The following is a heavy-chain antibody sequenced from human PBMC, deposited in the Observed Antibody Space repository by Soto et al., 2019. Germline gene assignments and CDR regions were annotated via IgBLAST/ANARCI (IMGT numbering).Heavy chain of an antibody. V-gene: IGHV3-30-3*01. Sequence: QVQLVESGGGVVQPGRSLRLSCAASGFTFSRYAVHWVRQAPGKGLEWVAVISYDGSNRYYADSVKGRFTISRDNSKNTLYLQMNSLRAEDTAVYYCARVLGTYSRVGTFDYWGQGTLVTFSS. J-gene: IGHJ4*02. CDR3: ARVLGTYSRVGTFDY. CDR1: GFTFSRYA. CDR2: ISYDGSNR. D-gene: IGHD1-26*01.